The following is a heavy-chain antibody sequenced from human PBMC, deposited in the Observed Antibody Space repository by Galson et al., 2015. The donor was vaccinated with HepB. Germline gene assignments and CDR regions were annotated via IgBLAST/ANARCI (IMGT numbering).Heavy chain of an antibody. Sequence: SLRLSCAASGFSVNDNNMCWVRQAPGKGLEWVSVVHGNGDIYYADSVKGRFSTSRDIRMNTLSLHMKSLRAEDTAMYYCASFGGSYIGGRGQGTLVTVSS. CDR1: GFSVNDNN. J-gene: IGHJ4*02. V-gene: IGHV3-53*01. D-gene: IGHD3-16*01. CDR2: VHGNGDI. CDR3: ASFGGSYIGG.